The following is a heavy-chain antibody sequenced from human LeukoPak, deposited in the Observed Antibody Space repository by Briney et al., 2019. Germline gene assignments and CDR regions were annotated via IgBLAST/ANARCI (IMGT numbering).Heavy chain of an antibody. CDR3: AKGGKWDVTPFDY. V-gene: IGHV3-23*01. J-gene: IGHJ4*02. CDR1: GFTFSSCA. CDR2: ISGGGGST. Sequence: PGGSLRLSCAASGFTFSSCAMNWVRQAPGKGLEWVSTISGGGGSTYYADSVKGRFTISRDNSKNTLYLQVNSLRAEDTAVYYCAKGGKWDVTPFDYWGQGTLVTFSS. D-gene: IGHD1-26*01.